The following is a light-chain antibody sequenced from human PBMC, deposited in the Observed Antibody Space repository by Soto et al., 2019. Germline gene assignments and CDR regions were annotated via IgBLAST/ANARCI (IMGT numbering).Light chain of an antibody. V-gene: IGLV2-8*01. CDR2: DVS. Sequence: QSALTQPPSASGSPGQSVSISCTGTSSDVGAYNYVSWYQQHPGKAPKLMIYDVSKLPSGVPDRFSGSKSGNTASLTVSGLQAEDEADYYCSSYAGSVYVFGTGTKLTVL. J-gene: IGLJ1*01. CDR3: SSYAGSVYV. CDR1: SSDVGAYNY.